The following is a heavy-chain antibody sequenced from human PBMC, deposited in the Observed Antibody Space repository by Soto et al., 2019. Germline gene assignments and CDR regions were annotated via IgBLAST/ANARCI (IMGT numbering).Heavy chain of an antibody. CDR2: ISSSSSYI. Sequence: EVQLVESGGGLVKPGGSLRLSCAASGFTFSSYSMNWVRQAPGKGLEWVSSISSSSSYIYYADSVKGRFTISRDNAKNSLYLQMNSLRAEDTAVYYCASLNYYDSSGYAFDIWGQGTMVTVSS. CDR3: ASLNYYDSSGYAFDI. D-gene: IGHD3-22*01. V-gene: IGHV3-21*01. J-gene: IGHJ3*02. CDR1: GFTFSSYS.